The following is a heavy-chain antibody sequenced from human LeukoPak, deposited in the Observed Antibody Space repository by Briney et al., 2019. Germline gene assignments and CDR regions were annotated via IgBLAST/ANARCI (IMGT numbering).Heavy chain of an antibody. D-gene: IGHD5-18*01. V-gene: IGHV3-30-3*01. J-gene: IGHJ4*02. CDR1: GFTFSSYA. Sequence: GGSLRLSCAASGFTFSSYAMSWVRQAPGKGLEWVAVISYDGSNKYYADSVKGRFTISSDNSKNTLYLQMNSLRAEDTAVYYCARGGYHAYYLDYWGQGSLVTVSS. CDR3: ARGGYHAYYLDY. CDR2: ISYDGSNK.